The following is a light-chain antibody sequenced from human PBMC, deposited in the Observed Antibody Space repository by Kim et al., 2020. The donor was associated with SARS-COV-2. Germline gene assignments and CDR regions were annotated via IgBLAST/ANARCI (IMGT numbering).Light chain of an antibody. CDR3: GTWDSSLSAGV. Sequence: GQKVTVSCSGSSSNIGNNYVSWDQQHPGTAPKLLIYDNNKRPSGIPDRFSGSKSGTSATLGITGLQTGDEADYYCGTWDSSLSAGVFGTGTKVTVL. CDR1: SSNIGNNY. V-gene: IGLV1-51*01. J-gene: IGLJ1*01. CDR2: DNN.